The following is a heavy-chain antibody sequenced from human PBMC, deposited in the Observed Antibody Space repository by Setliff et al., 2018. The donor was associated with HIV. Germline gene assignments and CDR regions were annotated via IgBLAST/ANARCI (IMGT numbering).Heavy chain of an antibody. Sequence: SETLSLTCTVSGGSISIYYWSWIRQLPGEGLEWIGRIYSNGRTTHNPSLKSRVTISRDTSENQFSLRLSSVTAADTAVYYCARGSYTVRIDYWGQGTRVTVSS. CDR3: ARGSYTVRIDY. V-gene: IGHV4-4*09. CDR1: GGSISIYY. CDR2: IYSNGRT. J-gene: IGHJ4*02. D-gene: IGHD3-10*01.